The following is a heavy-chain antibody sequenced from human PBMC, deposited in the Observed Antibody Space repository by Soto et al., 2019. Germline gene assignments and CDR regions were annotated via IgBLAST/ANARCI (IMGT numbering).Heavy chain of an antibody. Sequence: SETLSLTCTVSNGSVSSGTYSWSWVRQPPGKGLEWIGYIYYSGTTYYTPSLKSRLTMSMDRANDHFSLNLTSVTAADTAVYFCARGHYYYGLDVWGQGITVTVSS. CDR3: ARGHYYYGLDV. J-gene: IGHJ6*02. CDR1: NGSVSSGTYS. V-gene: IGHV4-30-2*01. CDR2: IYYSGTT.